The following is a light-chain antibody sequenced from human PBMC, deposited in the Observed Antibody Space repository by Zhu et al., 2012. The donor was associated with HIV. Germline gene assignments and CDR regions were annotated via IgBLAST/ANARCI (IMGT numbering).Light chain of an antibody. J-gene: IGKJ2*01. V-gene: IGKV3-20*01. Sequence: RASQSVESDYLAWYQQKPGQPPRLLIYATSTRATDIPARFSGSGSGADFTLTINRLEPEDFAVYSCQQYGGSLYTFGQGAKVEI. CDR2: ATS. CDR3: QQYGGSLYT. CDR1: QSVESDY.